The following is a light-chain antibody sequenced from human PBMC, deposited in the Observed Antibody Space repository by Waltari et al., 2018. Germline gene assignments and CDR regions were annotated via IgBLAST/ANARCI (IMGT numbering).Light chain of an antibody. V-gene: IGLV3-25*03. CDR2: NDI. CDR1: AFPKQY. CDR3: QSADSSGTVV. Sequence: SYELTQPPSVSVSPGQTARLTCSGDAFPKQYAYWYQQKPGQAPVLVIYNDIERPSGIPGRFSGSSSGTTVTLTISGVQAEDEADYYCQSADSSGTVVFGGGTKLTVL. J-gene: IGLJ2*01.